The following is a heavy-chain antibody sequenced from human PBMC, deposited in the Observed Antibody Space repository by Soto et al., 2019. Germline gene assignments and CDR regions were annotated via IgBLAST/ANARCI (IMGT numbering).Heavy chain of an antibody. J-gene: IGHJ6*02. CDR1: GYTFTSYA. D-gene: IGHD6-19*01. Sequence: GASVKVSCKASGYTFTSYAMHWVLQAPGQRLEWMGWINAGNGNTKYSQKFQGRVTITRDTSASTAYMELSSLRSEDTAVYYCARQRYSSGSPYYYGMDVWGQGTTVTVSS. CDR3: ARQRYSSGSPYYYGMDV. CDR2: INAGNGNT. V-gene: IGHV1-3*01.